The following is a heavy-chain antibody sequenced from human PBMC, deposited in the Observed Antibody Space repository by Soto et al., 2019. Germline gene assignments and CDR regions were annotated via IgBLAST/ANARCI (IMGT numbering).Heavy chain of an antibody. Sequence: QITLKESGPTLVKPTQTLTLTCTFSGFSLSTRGGGVGWIRQPPGKALEWLALLYWSDTKYYSPSLKSRLTITKDTSKNQVVLTMTDVDPLDTGTYYCAHRIKAGEAVGSPIFVFWGQGALVTVSS. J-gene: IGHJ4*02. CDR1: GFSLSTRGGG. CDR2: LYWSDTK. V-gene: IGHV2-5*01. D-gene: IGHD6-13*01. CDR3: AHRIKAGEAVGSPIFVF.